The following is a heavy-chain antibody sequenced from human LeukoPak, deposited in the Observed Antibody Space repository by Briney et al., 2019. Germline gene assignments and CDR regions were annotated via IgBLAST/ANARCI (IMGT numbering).Heavy chain of an antibody. CDR2: IYYSGST. CDR3: ARRYSASGIDY. J-gene: IGHJ4*02. Sequence: SETLSLTCTGSGGSISSYYWSWIRQPPGKGLEGMGYIYYSGSTNYNPSLKSRVTISVDTSKNHFSLKLSSVTAADTAVYYCARRYSASGIDYWGQGTLVTVSS. D-gene: IGHD3-10*01. V-gene: IGHV4-59*08. CDR1: GGSISSYY.